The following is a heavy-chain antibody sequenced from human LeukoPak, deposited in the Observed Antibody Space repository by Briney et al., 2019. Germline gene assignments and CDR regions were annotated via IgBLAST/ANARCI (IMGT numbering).Heavy chain of an antibody. J-gene: IGHJ3*02. D-gene: IGHD3-10*01. CDR2: IRYDGSNK. CDR3: ARGGVLWFGELWENAFDI. CDR1: GFTFSSYA. Sequence: PGGSLRLSCAASGFTFSSYAMSWVRQAPGKGLEWVAFIRYDGSNKYYADSVKGRFTISRDNSKNTLYLQMNSLRAEDTAVYYCARGGVLWFGELWENAFDIWGQGTMVTVSS. V-gene: IGHV3-30*02.